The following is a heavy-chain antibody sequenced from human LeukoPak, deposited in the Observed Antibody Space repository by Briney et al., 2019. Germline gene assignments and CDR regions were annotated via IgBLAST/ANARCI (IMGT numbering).Heavy chain of an antibody. V-gene: IGHV4-39*01. D-gene: IGHD5-18*01. J-gene: IGHJ1*01. CDR1: GGSISSSSYY. CDR2: IYYSGST. Sequence: SETLSLTCTVSGGSISSSSYYWGWIRQPPGKGPEWIGTIYYSGSTYYNPSLKSRVTISVDTSKKQFSLKLSSVTAADTAVYYCASMGVDTTMVTPEYFQHWGQGTLVTVSS. CDR3: ASMGVDTTMVTPEYFQH.